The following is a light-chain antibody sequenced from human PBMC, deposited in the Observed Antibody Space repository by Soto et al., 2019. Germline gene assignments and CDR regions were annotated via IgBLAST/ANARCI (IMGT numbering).Light chain of an antibody. Sequence: QSVLTKPPSVSAAPRQRVTISCSGSSSNIGNNAVNWYQQVPGKAPKLLIHFDDRVASGISDRFSGSKYGTSASLAISGLRSEDEADYYCAAWDDSVNGPGFGGGTKLTVL. CDR2: FDD. V-gene: IGLV1-36*01. CDR3: AAWDDSVNGPG. CDR1: SSNIGNNA. J-gene: IGLJ3*02.